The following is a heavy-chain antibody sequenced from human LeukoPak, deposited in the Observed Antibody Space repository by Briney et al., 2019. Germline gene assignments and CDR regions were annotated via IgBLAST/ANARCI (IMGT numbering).Heavy chain of an antibody. V-gene: IGHV4-39*01. CDR2: IYYSGST. J-gene: IGHJ4*02. Sequence: SETLSLTCTVSGGSISSSSYYWGWIRQPPGKGLEWIGSIYYSGSTYYNPYLRSRVTISVDTSKNQFSLKLSSVTAADTAVYYCARRPSLWLPPGVDYWGQGTLVTVSS. CDR3: ARRPSLWLPPGVDY. CDR1: GGSISSSSYY. D-gene: IGHD5-18*01.